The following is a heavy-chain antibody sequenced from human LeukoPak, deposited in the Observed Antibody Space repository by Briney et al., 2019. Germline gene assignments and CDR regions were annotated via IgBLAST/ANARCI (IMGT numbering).Heavy chain of an antibody. J-gene: IGHJ4*02. CDR2: IKSTPSGGTT. D-gene: IGHD3-10*01. V-gene: IGHV3-15*01. CDR1: GFTFSDGW. CDR3: ATGWGYGSGSQCYFVY. Sequence: GGSLRLSCAASGFTFSDGWMTWVRQAPGKGLEWVGRIKSTPSGGTTDYAAPVKGRFIISRDDSKNTLYLQMNRLTTGDTAVYYCATGWGYGSGSQCYFVYWGQGTLVTVSS.